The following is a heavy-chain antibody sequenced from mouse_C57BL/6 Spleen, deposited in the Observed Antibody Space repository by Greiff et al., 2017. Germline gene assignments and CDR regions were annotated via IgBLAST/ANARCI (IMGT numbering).Heavy chain of an antibody. CDR3: ARELLYWYFEV. CDR2: ISYSGST. V-gene: IGHV3-1*01. J-gene: IGHJ1*03. Sequence: EVQGVESGPGMVKPSQSLSLTCTVTGYSITSGYDWHWIRHFPGNKLEWMGYISYSGSTNYNPSLKSRISITHDTSKNHFFLKLNSVTTEDTATYYCARELLYWYFEVWGTGTTVTVAS. CDR1: GYSITSGYD.